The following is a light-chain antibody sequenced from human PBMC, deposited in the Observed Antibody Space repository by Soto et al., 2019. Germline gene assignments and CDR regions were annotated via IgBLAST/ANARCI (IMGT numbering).Light chain of an antibody. CDR2: GNN. J-gene: IGLJ2*01. V-gene: IGLV1-40*01. CDR1: SSNIGANYD. Sequence: QSVLTQPPSVSGAPGQRVTISCTGSSSNIGANYDVHWYQHRPGTAPKLLIFGNNNRPSGVPDRFSGSKSGTSASLAISGLQSEDEADCYCAAWDDSLNGVVFGGGTKLTVL. CDR3: AAWDDSLNGVV.